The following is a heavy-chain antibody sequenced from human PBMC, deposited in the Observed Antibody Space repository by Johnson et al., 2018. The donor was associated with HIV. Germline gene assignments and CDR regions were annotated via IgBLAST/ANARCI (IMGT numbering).Heavy chain of an antibody. D-gene: IGHD1-26*01. Sequence: EQLVESGGGLVQPGGSLRLSCAASGFTFSSYGMHWVRQAPGKGLEWVSGIDWNGGSTGYADSVKGRFTISRDNAKNSLYLQMNSLRAEETALYYCARELIVGATNALDIWGQGTMVTVSS. CDR3: ARELIVGATNALDI. V-gene: IGHV3-20*04. J-gene: IGHJ3*02. CDR1: GFTFSSYG. CDR2: IDWNGGST.